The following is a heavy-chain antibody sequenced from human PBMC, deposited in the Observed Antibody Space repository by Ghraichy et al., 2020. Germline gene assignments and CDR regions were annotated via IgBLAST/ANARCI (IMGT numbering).Heavy chain of an antibody. CDR2: ISYDGSNK. V-gene: IGHV3-30-3*01. CDR1: GFTFSSYA. J-gene: IGHJ6*02. CDR3: ARALGGYGSGSYYRYGMDV. D-gene: IGHD3-10*01. Sequence: GGSLRLSCAASGFTFSSYAMHWVRQAPGKGLEWVAVISYDGSNKYYADSVKGRFTISRDNSKNTLYLQMNIMRAEDTAVYYCARALGGYGSGSYYRYGMDVGGQGTTLTVS.